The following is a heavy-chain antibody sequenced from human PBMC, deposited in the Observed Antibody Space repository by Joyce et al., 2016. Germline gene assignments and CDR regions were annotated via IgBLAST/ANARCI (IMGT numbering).Heavy chain of an antibody. D-gene: IGHD2-15*01. CDR1: GYTFPGNS. CDR2: INTNTGGT. V-gene: IGHV1-2*02. J-gene: IGHJ4*02. CDR3: ARDTPGASARN. Sequence: QVQLMQSGAEVKKPGASVKVSCRTSGYTFPGNSMHWVRQAPGQGLEGRGGINTNTGGTDYALKFQGRVTLTKDASTRTVYLDLTNLRLDDTAVYYCARDTPGASARNWGQGTLVTVSS.